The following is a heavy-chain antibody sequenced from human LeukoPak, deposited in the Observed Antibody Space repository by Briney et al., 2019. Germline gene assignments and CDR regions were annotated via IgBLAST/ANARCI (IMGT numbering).Heavy chain of an antibody. V-gene: IGHV3-66*02. J-gene: IGHJ4*02. CDR2: IYSGGST. D-gene: IGHD2-2*01. Sequence: GGSLRLSCAASGFTVSSNYMSWVRQAPGKGLEWVSVIYSGGSTYYADSVKGRFTISRDNSKNTLYLQMNSLRAEDTAVYYCARGRVVVPAAFFDYWGQGTLVTVSS. CDR1: GFTVSSNY. CDR3: ARGRVVVPAAFFDY.